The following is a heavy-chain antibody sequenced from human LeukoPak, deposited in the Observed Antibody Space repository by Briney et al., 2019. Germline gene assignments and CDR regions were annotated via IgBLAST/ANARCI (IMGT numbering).Heavy chain of an antibody. V-gene: IGHV3-74*01. CDR3: AREYCSSTSCRYDAFDI. Sequence: GGSLRLSCAASGFTFSSYWMHWVRQAPGKGLLWVSLISSDGNNRGYADSVKGRFTISRDNAKNTLYLQMNSLRAEDTAVYYCAREYCSSTSCRYDAFDIWGQGTMVTLSS. CDR1: GFTFSSYW. CDR2: ISSDGNNR. J-gene: IGHJ3*02. D-gene: IGHD2-2*01.